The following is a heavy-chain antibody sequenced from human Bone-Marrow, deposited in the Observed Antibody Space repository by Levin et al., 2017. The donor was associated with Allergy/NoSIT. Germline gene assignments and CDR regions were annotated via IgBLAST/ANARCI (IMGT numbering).Heavy chain of an antibody. J-gene: IGHJ5*02. CDR1: GGSFSGYY. CDR2: INHSGST. CDR3: ARGRAVRGPPRGWFDP. Sequence: PSETLSLTCAVYGGSFSGYYWSWIRQPPGKGLEWIGEINHSGSTNYNPSLKSRVTISVDTSKNQFSLKLSSVTAADTAVYYCARGRAVRGPPRGWFDPWGQGTLVTVSS. D-gene: IGHD3-10*01. V-gene: IGHV4-34*01.